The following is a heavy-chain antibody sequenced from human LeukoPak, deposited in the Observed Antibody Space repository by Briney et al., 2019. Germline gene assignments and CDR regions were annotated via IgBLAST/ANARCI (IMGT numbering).Heavy chain of an antibody. J-gene: IGHJ4*02. CDR2: IHYSGTT. CDR3: AQGSTMGDY. CDR1: GGSISSHY. D-gene: IGHD5/OR15-5a*01. V-gene: IGHV4-59*11. Sequence: ASETLSLTCSVSGGSISSHYWCWIRQPPGKGLEWIGYIHYSGTTNYNPSLRGRVTMSVDASKNQFSLKLSSVTAADTAVYYCAQGSTMGDYWGQGTLVTVSS.